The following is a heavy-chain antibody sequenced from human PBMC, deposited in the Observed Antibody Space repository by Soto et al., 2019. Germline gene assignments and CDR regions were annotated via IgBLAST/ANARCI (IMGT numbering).Heavy chain of an antibody. D-gene: IGHD2-2*01. Sequence: EVQLVESGGGLVQPGGSLRLSCAASGFTFSSYSMNWVRQAPGKGLEWVSYISSSSSTIYYADSVKGRLTISRDNAKNSLYLQMNSLRAEDTAVYYCAREYCSSTSCLNWFDPWGQGTLVTVSS. CDR3: AREYCSSTSCLNWFDP. J-gene: IGHJ5*02. V-gene: IGHV3-48*01. CDR2: ISSSSSTI. CDR1: GFTFSSYS.